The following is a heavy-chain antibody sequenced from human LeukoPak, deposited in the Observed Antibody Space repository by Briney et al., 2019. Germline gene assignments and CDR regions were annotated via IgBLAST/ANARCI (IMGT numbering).Heavy chain of an antibody. V-gene: IGHV3-49*03. J-gene: IGHJ4*02. CDR2: IRSKAYGGTT. CDR3: TRDPSIVGATPFDY. CDR1: GFTFGDYA. D-gene: IGHD1-26*01. Sequence: GGSLRLSCTASGFTFGDYAMSWFRQAPGKGLEWVGFIRSKAYGGTTEYAASVKGRFTISRDDSKSIAYLQMNSLKTEDTAVYYCTRDPSIVGATPFDYWGQGTLVTVSS.